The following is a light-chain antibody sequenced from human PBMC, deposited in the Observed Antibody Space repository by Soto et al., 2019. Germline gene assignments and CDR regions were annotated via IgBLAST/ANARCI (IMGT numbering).Light chain of an antibody. CDR2: AAS. CDR1: QNINNY. J-gene: IGKJ5*01. CDR3: QQTYSTSPVT. Sequence: DIQMTQSPSSLSASVGDRVTITCQASQNINNYLNWYQQKPGRAPKLLIYAASSLQSGVPSRFSGSGSGTDFTLTISSLQPEDFATYYCQQTYSTSPVTFGQGTRLEIK. V-gene: IGKV1-39*01.